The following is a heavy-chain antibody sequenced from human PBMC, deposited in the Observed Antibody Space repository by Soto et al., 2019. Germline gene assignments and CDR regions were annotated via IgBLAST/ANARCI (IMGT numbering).Heavy chain of an antibody. CDR3: AAAVARGWFDP. J-gene: IGHJ5*02. CDR1: GGSFSGYY. CDR2: INHSGST. Sequence: QVQLQQWGAGLLKPSETLSLTCAIYGGSFSGYYWSWIRQPPGKGLEWIGEINHSGSTNYNPSLKSRVAMSVDTSKNQFSLKLSSVTAADMAVYYCAAAVARGWFDPWGKGTLVTVSS. V-gene: IGHV4-34*02. D-gene: IGHD6-19*01.